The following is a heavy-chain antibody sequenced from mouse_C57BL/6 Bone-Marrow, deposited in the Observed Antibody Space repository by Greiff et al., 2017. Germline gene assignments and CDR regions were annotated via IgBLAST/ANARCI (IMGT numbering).Heavy chain of an antibody. J-gene: IGHJ3*01. Sequence: QVQLQQPGAELVKPGASVKMSCKASCYTFTSYWLTWVQQRPGQGLEWIGDIYPGSGSTNYNEKFKSKATLTVDTSSSTAYMQLSSLTSEDSAVYYCAREGTSYWGQGTLVTVSA. CDR2: IYPGSGST. D-gene: IGHD3-3*01. CDR1: CYTFTSYW. V-gene: IGHV1-55*01. CDR3: AREGTSY.